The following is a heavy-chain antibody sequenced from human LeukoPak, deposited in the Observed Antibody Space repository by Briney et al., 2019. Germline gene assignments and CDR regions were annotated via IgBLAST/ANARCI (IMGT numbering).Heavy chain of an antibody. D-gene: IGHD3-16*02. CDR2: IYPSGNT. V-gene: IGHV4-4*07. CDR1: GASISSYY. Sequence: KPSETLSLTCTVSGASISSYYWSWIRQPAGKGLEWIGRIYPSGNTNYDPSLKSRVTMSVDTSKNQFSLKLSSVTAADTAVYYCARDGPPYDYVWGRFRYYFDYWGQGTLVTVSS. J-gene: IGHJ4*02. CDR3: ARDGPPYDYVWGRFRYYFDY.